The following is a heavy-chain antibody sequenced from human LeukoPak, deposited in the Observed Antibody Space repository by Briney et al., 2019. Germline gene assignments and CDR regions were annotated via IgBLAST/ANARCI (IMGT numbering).Heavy chain of an antibody. CDR2: IRSKAYGGTT. J-gene: IGHJ4*02. CDR1: GFTVSGNY. V-gene: IGHV3-49*04. D-gene: IGHD3-16*01. Sequence: GGSLRLSCAVSGFTVSGNYMSWVRQAPGKGLEWVGLIRSKAYGGTTEYAASVKGRFTISRDDSKSIAYLQMNSLKTEDTAVYYCTSPGGYWGQGTLVTVSS. CDR3: TSPGGY.